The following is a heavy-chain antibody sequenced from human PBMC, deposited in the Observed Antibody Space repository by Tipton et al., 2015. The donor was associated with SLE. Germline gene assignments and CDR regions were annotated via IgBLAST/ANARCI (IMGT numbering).Heavy chain of an antibody. Sequence: TLSLTCTVSGGSISSSSYYWGWIRQPPGKGLEWIGSIYYSGSTYYNPSLRRRVTISVDTSKNQFSLKLSSVTAADTAVYYCARQGDGSGSYYYAFDIWGQGTMVTLSS. CDR3: ARQGDGSGSYYYAFDI. CDR2: IYYSGST. D-gene: IGHD3-10*01. CDR1: GGSISSSSYY. J-gene: IGHJ3*02. V-gene: IGHV4-39*01.